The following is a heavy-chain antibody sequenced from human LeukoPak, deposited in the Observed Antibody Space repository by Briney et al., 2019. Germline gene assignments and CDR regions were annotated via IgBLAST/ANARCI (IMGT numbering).Heavy chain of an antibody. CDR2: IYHIGGT. CDR1: GVSIKPNSDY. CDR3: ARDGRSGYEDL. D-gene: IGHD5-12*01. Sequence: SETLSLTCNVSGVSIKPNSDYWAWLRQPPGKGLEWIGSIYHIGGTYYNPSLKSRVTISIDTSKNQFSLKLTSVTAADTAIYYCARDGRSGYEDLWGPGTLVTVSS. J-gene: IGHJ5*02. V-gene: IGHV4-39*07.